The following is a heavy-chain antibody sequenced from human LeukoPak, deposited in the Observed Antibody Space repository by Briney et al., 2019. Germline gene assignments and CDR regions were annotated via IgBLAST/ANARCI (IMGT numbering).Heavy chain of an antibody. Sequence: GGSLRLSCAASGFTFSNAWMSWVRQAPGKGLEWVGRIKSKTDGGTTDYAAPVKGRFTISRDNSKNTLYLQMNSLRAEDTAVYYCARVALRFLENGAFDIWGQGTMVTVSS. CDR3: ARVALRFLENGAFDI. CDR1: GFTFSNAW. V-gene: IGHV3-15*01. J-gene: IGHJ3*02. D-gene: IGHD3-3*01. CDR2: IKSKTDGGTT.